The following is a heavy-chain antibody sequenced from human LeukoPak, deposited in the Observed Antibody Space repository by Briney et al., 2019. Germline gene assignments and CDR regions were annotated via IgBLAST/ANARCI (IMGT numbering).Heavy chain of an antibody. CDR2: ISSSSSYI. Sequence: GGSLRLSCAASGFTFSSYSMNWVRQAPGKGLEWVSSISSSSSYIYYADSVKGRFTISRDNAKNSLSLQMNSLRAEDTAVYYCARSWWPQSPLGGDYWGQGTLVTVSS. J-gene: IGHJ4*02. V-gene: IGHV3-21*01. CDR1: GFTFSSYS. CDR3: ARSWWPQSPLGGDY. D-gene: IGHD5-24*01.